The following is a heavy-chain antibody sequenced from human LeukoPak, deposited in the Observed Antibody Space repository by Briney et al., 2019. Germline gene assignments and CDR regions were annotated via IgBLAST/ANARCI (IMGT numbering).Heavy chain of an antibody. CDR2: ISGSGGST. CDR3: AKARDPAEYFQH. J-gene: IGHJ1*01. V-gene: IGHV3-23*01. Sequence: GGSLRLSCAASGFTFSSYAMSWVRQAPGKGLEWVSAISGSGGSTYYADSVKGRFTISRDNSKNTLYLQMNSLRAEDTAVYCCAKARDPAEYFQHWGQGTLVTVSS. CDR1: GFTFSSYA. D-gene: IGHD2-21*02.